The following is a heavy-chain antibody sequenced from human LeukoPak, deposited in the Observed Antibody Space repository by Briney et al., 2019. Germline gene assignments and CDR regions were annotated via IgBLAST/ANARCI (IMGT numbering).Heavy chain of an antibody. CDR3: ARRVVGASIRSRAFDI. Sequence: PSETLSLTCTVSGGSISSYYWSWIRQPPGKGLEWLGYIYYSGSTNYNPSLKSRVTISVDTSKNQFSLKLSSVTAADTAVYYCARRVVGASIRSRAFDIWGQGTMVTVSS. J-gene: IGHJ3*02. D-gene: IGHD1-26*01. V-gene: IGHV4-59*08. CDR2: IYYSGST. CDR1: GGSISSYY.